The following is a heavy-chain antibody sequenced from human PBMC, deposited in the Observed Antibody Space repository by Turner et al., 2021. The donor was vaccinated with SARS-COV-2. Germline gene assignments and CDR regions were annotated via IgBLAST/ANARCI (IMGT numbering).Heavy chain of an antibody. Sequence: EVQLVESGGGLVQPGGSLRLSCAASGFTFSSYAMNWVRQALGKGLEWVSYISSGSSSIYYAESVKGRVTISRDNAKNSLFLQMDSLRAEDTAVYYCARERRGGSGSSGYYYGLDVLGQGTTVTGSS. CDR1: GFTFSSYA. J-gene: IGHJ6*02. V-gene: IGHV3-48*03. CDR3: ARERRGGSGSSGYYYGLDV. CDR2: ISSGSSSI. D-gene: IGHD3-10*01.